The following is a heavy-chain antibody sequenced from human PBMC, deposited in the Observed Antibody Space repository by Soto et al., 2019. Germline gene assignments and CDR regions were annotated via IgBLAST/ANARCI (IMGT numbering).Heavy chain of an antibody. J-gene: IGHJ6*02. CDR1: GFTFSSYA. Sequence: GGSLRLSYSASGFTFSSYAMHWVRQAPGKGLEYVSAISSNGGSTYYADSVKGRFTISRDNAKNTVYLQMNSLRAEDTAVYYCARGIYWRYGMDVWGQGTTVTVSS. V-gene: IGHV3-64*04. D-gene: IGHD5-12*01. CDR2: ISSNGGST. CDR3: ARGIYWRYGMDV.